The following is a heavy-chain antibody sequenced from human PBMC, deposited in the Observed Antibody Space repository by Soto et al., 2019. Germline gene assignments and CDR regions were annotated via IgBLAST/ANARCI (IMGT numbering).Heavy chain of an antibody. CDR2: INPSDGTT. CDR1: GYPFTSYY. Sequence: ASVKVSCKASGYPFTSYYMQWVRQAPGQGLEWMGIINPSDGTTSYPQKFQGRVTMTRDTSTSTVYMEVSSLRSQDTAVYYCARVSPFLTGPDYWGQGTLVTVSS. CDR3: ARVSPFLTGPDY. D-gene: IGHD3-9*01. J-gene: IGHJ4*02. V-gene: IGHV1-46*03.